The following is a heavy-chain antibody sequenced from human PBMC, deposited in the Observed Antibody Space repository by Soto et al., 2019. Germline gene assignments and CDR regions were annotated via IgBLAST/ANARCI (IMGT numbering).Heavy chain of an antibody. CDR2: IYYSGNP. CDR1: GGSISSYY. D-gene: IGHD1-26*01. J-gene: IGHJ4*02. CDR3: AKRGIVGATTAFAY. Sequence: PSETLSLTCTVAGGSISSYYWSWIRQPPGKGLEWIGYIYYSGNPTYNPSFKSRVTMSVDRSKNQFSLKLSSVTAADTAVYYCAKRGIVGATTAFAYWGQGTLVTVSS. V-gene: IGHV4-59*08.